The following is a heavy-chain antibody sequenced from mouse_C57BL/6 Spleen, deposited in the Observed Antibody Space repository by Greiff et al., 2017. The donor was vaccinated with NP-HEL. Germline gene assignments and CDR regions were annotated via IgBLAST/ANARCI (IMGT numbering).Heavy chain of an antibody. D-gene: IGHD2-10*02. V-gene: IGHV5-9-1*02. CDR3: TRGGYGNYSIYYAMDY. CDR1: GFTFSSYA. CDR2: ISSGGDYI. J-gene: IGHJ4*01. Sequence: DVMLVESGEGLVKPGGSLKLSCAASGFTFSSYAMSWVRQTPEKRLEWVAYISSGGDYIYYADTVKGRFTISRDNARNTLYLQMSSLKSEDTAMYYCTRGGYGNYSIYYAMDYWGQGTSVTVSS.